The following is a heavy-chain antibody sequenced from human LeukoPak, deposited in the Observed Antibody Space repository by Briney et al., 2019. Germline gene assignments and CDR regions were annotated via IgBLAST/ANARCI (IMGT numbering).Heavy chain of an antibody. Sequence: ASVKVSCKASGYTFTSYDINWVRQATGQGLEWMGWMNPNSGNTGYAQKFQGRVTMTRNTSISTAYMELSSLRSEDTAVYYCARGQLPNDYGDYGGQGTLVTVSS. V-gene: IGHV1-8*01. CDR1: GYTFTSYD. J-gene: IGHJ4*02. CDR3: ARGQLPNDYGDY. CDR2: MNPNSGNT. D-gene: IGHD1-7*01.